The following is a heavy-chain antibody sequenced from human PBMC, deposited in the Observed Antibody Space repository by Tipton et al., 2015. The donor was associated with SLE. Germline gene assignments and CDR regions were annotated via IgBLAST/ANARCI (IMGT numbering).Heavy chain of an antibody. V-gene: IGHV3-21*01. J-gene: IGHJ6*02. Sequence: SLRLSCAASGFTFSSYSMNWVRQAPGKGLEWVSSISSSSSYIYYADSVKGRFTISRDNSKNTLYLQMNSLRAEDTAVYYCAKNADSTIFFCGMDVWGQGTTVTVSS. D-gene: IGHD3-3*01. CDR1: GFTFSSYS. CDR3: AKNADSTIFFCGMDV. CDR2: ISSSSSYI.